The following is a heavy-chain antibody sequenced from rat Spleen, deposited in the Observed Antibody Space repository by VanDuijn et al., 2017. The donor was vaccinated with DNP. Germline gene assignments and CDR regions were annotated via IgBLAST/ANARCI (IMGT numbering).Heavy chain of an antibody. CDR3: ARRGITTAFDY. CDR1: GYSITSNFR. J-gene: IGHJ2*01. D-gene: IGHD1-1*01. V-gene: IGHV3-3*01. Sequence: EVQLQESGPGLVKPSQSLSLTCSVTGYSITSNFRWSWIRKFPGNTLEWMGYINSAGSTDYNPSLKSRISITRDTSKNQFFLQVNSVTTEDTATYYCARRGITTAFDYWGQGVMVTVSS. CDR2: INSAGST.